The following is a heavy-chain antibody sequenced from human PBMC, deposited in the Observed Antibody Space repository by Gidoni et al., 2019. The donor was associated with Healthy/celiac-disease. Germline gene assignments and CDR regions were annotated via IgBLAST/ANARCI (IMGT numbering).Heavy chain of an antibody. J-gene: IGHJ1*01. Sequence: QVQLVQSGAEVKKPGASVTVSCKASGYTFTSYYMHWVRQVTGHGLEWMGIINPSGGSTSYAQKFQGRVTMTRDTSTSTVYMELSSLRSEDTAVYYCARGQDYGGNSYYIQHWGQGTLVTVSS. CDR3: ARGQDYGGNSYYIQH. V-gene: IGHV1-46*01. CDR1: GYTFTSYY. D-gene: IGHD4-17*01. CDR2: INPSGGST.